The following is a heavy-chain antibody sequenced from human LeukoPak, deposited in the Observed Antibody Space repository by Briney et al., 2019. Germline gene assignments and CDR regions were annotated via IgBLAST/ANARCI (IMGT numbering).Heavy chain of an antibody. CDR2: INPNSGGT. Sequence: ASVKVSCKASGYSFTGYYIHWVRQASGQGLEWMGRINPNSGGTKYAQKFQGRVTMTRDTSISTAYMELSRLTSDDTAVFYCARVLRDWYFDLWGRGTLVTVSS. CDR1: GYSFTGYY. V-gene: IGHV1-2*06. CDR3: ARVLRDWYFDL. J-gene: IGHJ2*01.